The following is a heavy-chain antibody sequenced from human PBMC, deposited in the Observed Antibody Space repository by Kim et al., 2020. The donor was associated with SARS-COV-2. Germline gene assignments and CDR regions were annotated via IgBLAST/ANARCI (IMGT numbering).Heavy chain of an antibody. Sequence: GGSLRLSCAASGFTFSSYSMNWVRQAPGKGLEWVSSISNSSSYIYYADSVKGRFTISRDNAKNSLYLQMNSLRAEDTAVYYCARDSGGSSGWYSVDYYYYGMDVWGQGTTVTVSS. V-gene: IGHV3-21*01. CDR3: ARDSGGSSGWYSVDYYYYGMDV. CDR2: ISNSSSYI. J-gene: IGHJ6*02. D-gene: IGHD6-13*01. CDR1: GFTFSSYS.